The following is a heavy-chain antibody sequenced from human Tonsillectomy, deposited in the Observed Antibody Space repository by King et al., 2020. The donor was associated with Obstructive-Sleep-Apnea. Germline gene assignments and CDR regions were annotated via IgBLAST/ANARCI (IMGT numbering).Heavy chain of an antibody. CDR2: FSISGSDM. CDR1: GFTFSSYS. CDR3: ARDHNWAFDH. J-gene: IGHJ4*02. Sequence: VQLVESGGGLVQPGGSLRLSCSASGFTFSSYSMNWVRQAPGKGLEWVSYFSISGSDMYYADSVKGRFTISRGNAKNSLYLQMNSLRPEDTAVFYCARDHNWAFDHWGQGTLVTVSS. V-gene: IGHV3-48*04. D-gene: IGHD5-24*01.